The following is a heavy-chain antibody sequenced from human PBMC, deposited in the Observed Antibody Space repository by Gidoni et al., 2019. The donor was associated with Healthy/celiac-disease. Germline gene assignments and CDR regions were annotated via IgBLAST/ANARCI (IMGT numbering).Heavy chain of an antibody. V-gene: IGHV1-69*01. CDR1: GGTFSSYA. Sequence: QVQLVQSGAEVKKPGSSVKVSCKASGGTFSSYAISWVRQAPGQGLEWMGGIIPIFGTANYAQKFQGRVTITADESTSTAYMDLSSLRSEDTAVYYCARSETYYDGSGQYYMDVWGKGTTVTVSS. CDR3: ARSETYYDGSGQYYMDV. CDR2: IIPIFGTA. D-gene: IGHD3-10*01. J-gene: IGHJ6*03.